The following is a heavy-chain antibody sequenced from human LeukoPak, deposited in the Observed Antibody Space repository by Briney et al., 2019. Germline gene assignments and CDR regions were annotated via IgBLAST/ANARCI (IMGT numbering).Heavy chain of an antibody. CDR1: GYTFTGYY. D-gene: IGHD4-17*01. CDR2: INPNSGGT. V-gene: IGHV1-2*02. CDR3: ASSGPVSYGDYYFPFDY. J-gene: IGHJ4*02. Sequence: ASVKVSCKASGYTFTGYYMHWVRQAPGQGLEWMGWINPNSGGTNYAQKFQGRVTMTRDTSISTAYMELSRLRSDDTAVYYCASSGPVSYGDYYFPFDYWGQGTLVTVSS.